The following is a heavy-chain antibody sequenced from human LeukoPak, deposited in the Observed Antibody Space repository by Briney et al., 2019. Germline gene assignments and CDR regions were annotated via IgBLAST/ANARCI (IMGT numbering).Heavy chain of an antibody. V-gene: IGHV4-34*01. Sequence: SRVTMSVDTSKNQFSLNLSSVTAADTAVYYCARVKGADTAMVYFDYWGQGTLVTVSS. D-gene: IGHD5-18*01. J-gene: IGHJ4*02. CDR3: ARVKGADTAMVYFDY.